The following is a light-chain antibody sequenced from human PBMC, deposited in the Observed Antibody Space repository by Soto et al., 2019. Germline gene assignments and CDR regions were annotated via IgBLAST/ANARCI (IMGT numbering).Light chain of an antibody. J-gene: IGLJ1*01. Sequence: QSALTQPASVSGSPGQSITISCTGTSSDVGGYNYVSWYQHHPGKAPKLMIYEGTKRPSGVSNRFSGSTSGSTASLTISGLQTEDEADYYCCSYVGASIYVFGTGTKLTVL. CDR1: SSDVGGYNY. CDR2: EGT. V-gene: IGLV2-23*01. CDR3: CSYVGASIYV.